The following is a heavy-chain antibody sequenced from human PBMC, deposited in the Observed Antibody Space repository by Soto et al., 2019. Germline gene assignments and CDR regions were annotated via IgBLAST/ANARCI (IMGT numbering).Heavy chain of an antibody. CDR1: GGTFSSYA. V-gene: IGHV1-69*06. D-gene: IGHD1-26*01. CDR3: ARGTRSGSYYYYGLDV. J-gene: IGHJ6*01. Sequence: SVKVCYKASGGTFSSYAISLVRQAPGQGLEWMGGIIPIFGTTNYARRFQGRVTITADKSTSTAYMELRSLRSEDTAVYYCARGTRSGSYYYYGLDVWEQGTTVTVSS. CDR2: IIPIFGTT.